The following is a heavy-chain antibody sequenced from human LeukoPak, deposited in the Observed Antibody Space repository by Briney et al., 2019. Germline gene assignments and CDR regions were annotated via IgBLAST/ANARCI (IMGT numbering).Heavy chain of an antibody. D-gene: IGHD5-18*01. V-gene: IGHV4-38-2*02. CDR2: INHSGST. CDR1: GYSISSGYY. CDR3: ARDVGQLSYYYMDV. Sequence: SETLSLTCTVSGYSISSGYYWGWIRQPPGKGLEWIGEINHSGSTNYNPSLKSRVTISVDTSKNQFSLKLSSVTAADTAVYYCARDVGQLSYYYMDVWGKGTTVTVSS. J-gene: IGHJ6*03.